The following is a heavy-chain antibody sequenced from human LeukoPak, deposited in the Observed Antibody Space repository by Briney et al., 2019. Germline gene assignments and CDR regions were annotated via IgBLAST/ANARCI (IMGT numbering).Heavy chain of an antibody. CDR2: IYSRGLTRGST. J-gene: IGHJ4*02. D-gene: IGHD1-26*01. V-gene: IGHV4-59*01. Sequence: SETLSLTCTVSGGSLSSYYWSWIRQPPGKGLEWIGYIYSRGLTRGSTNYNPSLKSRVTISVDTSKNQFSLKLSSVTAADTAVYYCARGPGSGRSWAFDSWGQGTLVTVSS. CDR1: GGSLSSYY. CDR3: ARGPGSGRSWAFDS.